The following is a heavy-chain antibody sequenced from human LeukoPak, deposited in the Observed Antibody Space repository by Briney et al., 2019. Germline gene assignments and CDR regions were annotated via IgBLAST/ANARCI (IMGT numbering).Heavy chain of an antibody. CDR3: ARRGRITMKVVVIDGAFDI. V-gene: IGHV3-23*01. D-gene: IGHD3-22*01. CDR2: ISGSGGST. CDR1: GFTFSSYA. Sequence: GVSLRLSCAASGFTFSSYAMSWVRQAPGKGLEWVSAISGSGGSTYYADSVKGRFTISRDNSKNTLYLQMNSLRAEDTAVYYCARRGRITMKVVVIDGAFDIWGQGTMVTVSS. J-gene: IGHJ3*02.